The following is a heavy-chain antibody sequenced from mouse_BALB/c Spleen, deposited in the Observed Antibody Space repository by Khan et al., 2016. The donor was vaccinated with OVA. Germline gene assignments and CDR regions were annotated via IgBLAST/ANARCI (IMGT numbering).Heavy chain of an antibody. J-gene: IGHJ4*01. V-gene: IGHV3-2*02. Sequence: EVQLQESGPGLVKPSQSLSLTCTVTGYSITSDYAWNWIRQFPGNKLEWMGYISSSGSTSYNPSLKGRISITRDTSKNQFFLQLKSVTTEDTATYFCARSLYYGYGYALDDWGRGTSVTVSS. CDR2: ISSSGST. D-gene: IGHD2-2*01. CDR3: ARSLYYGYGYALDD. CDR1: GYSITSDYA.